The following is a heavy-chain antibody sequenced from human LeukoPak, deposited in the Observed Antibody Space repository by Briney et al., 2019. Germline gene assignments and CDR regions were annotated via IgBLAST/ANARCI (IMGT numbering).Heavy chain of an antibody. CDR1: GFTFSSYG. Sequence: GRSLRLFCAASGFTFSSYGMYGVREARGKGLEWVAVIWYDGSNKYYADSVKGRFTISRDNSKNTLYLQMNSLRAEDTAVYYCARVGIVGADNDAFDIWGQGTMVTVSS. V-gene: IGHV3-33*01. CDR2: IWYDGSNK. CDR3: ARVGIVGADNDAFDI. D-gene: IGHD1-26*01. J-gene: IGHJ3*02.